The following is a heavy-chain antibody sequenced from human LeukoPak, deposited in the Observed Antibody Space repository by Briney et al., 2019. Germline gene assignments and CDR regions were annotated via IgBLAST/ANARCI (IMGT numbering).Heavy chain of an antibody. D-gene: IGHD3-22*01. CDR1: GYTFTSYG. V-gene: IGHV1-18*01. Sequence: GASVKVFCKASGYTFTSYGISWVRQAPGQGLEWMGWISAYNGNTNYAQKLQGRVTMTTDTSTSTAYMELRSLRSDDTAVYYCASWYYDSSGYYYGMDVWGQGTTVTVSS. CDR3: ASWYYDSSGYYYGMDV. J-gene: IGHJ6*02. CDR2: ISAYNGNT.